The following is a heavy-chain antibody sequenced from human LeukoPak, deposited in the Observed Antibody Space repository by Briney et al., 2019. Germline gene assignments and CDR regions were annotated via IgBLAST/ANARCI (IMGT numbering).Heavy chain of an antibody. Sequence: SETLSLTCTVSGYSISSGYYWGWIRQPPGKGLEWIGSIYHSGSTYYNPSLKSRVTMSVDTSKNQFSLKLSSVTAADTAVYYCAREARYFDWLLLNWFGPWGQGTLVTVSS. D-gene: IGHD3-9*01. CDR1: GYSISSGYY. CDR2: IYHSGST. V-gene: IGHV4-38-2*02. J-gene: IGHJ5*02. CDR3: AREARYFDWLLLNWFGP.